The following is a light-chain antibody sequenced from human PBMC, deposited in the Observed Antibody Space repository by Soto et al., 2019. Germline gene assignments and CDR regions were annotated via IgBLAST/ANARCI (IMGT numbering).Light chain of an antibody. J-gene: IGKJ2*01. CDR3: QQLNSYPYT. Sequence: DIQLTQSPSFLSASVGDRVTITCRASQGTNNYLAWYQQQPGKAPKVLIYAASTLQSGVPSRFSGSGSGTEFTLTISSLQPEDFAIYYCQQLNSYPYTFGQGTKLENK. CDR2: AAS. V-gene: IGKV1-9*01. CDR1: QGTNNY.